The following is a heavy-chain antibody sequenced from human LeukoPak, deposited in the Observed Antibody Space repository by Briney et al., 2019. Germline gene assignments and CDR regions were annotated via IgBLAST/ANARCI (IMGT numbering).Heavy chain of an antibody. CDR2: ISSSGSTI. V-gene: IGHV3-48*04. J-gene: IGHJ6*03. D-gene: IGHD1-14*01. Sequence: GGSLRLSCAASGFTLSSYSMNWVRQAPGKGLEWVSYISSSGSTIYYADSVKGRLTISRDNAKNSLYLQMNSLRAEDTAVYYCARGSHSNKPSYYYMDVWGKGTTVTVSS. CDR1: GFTLSSYS. CDR3: ARGSHSNKPSYYYMDV.